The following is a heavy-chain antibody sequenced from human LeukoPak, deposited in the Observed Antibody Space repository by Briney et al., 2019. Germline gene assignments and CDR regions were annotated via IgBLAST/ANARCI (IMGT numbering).Heavy chain of an antibody. CDR2: IRDTGNT. Sequence: GGSLRLSCAASGFTLSSYAMSWVRQAPGKGLEWVSAIRDTGNTYHADSVKGRFTISRDSSRNTLFLQMNRLRPEDAAVYYCAKAPVTTCRGAFCYPFDYWGLGTLVTVSS. CDR3: AKAPVTTCRGAFCYPFDY. D-gene: IGHD2-15*01. V-gene: IGHV3-23*01. J-gene: IGHJ4*02. CDR1: GFTLSSYA.